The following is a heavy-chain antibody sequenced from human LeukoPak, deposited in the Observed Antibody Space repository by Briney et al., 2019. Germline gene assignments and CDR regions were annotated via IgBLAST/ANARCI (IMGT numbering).Heavy chain of an antibody. J-gene: IGHJ4*02. Sequence: GGSLRLSCAASGFTFDDYAMHWVRQAPGKGLEWVSGISWNSGSIGYADSVKGRFTISRDNAKNSLYLQMNSLRAEDTALYYCAKDKGSTGPSDYWGQGTLVTVSS. CDR1: GFTFDDYA. D-gene: IGHD1-14*01. CDR3: AKDKGSTGPSDY. V-gene: IGHV3-9*01. CDR2: ISWNSGSI.